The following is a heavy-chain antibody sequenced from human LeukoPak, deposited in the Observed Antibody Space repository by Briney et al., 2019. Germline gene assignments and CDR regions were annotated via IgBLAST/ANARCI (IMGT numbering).Heavy chain of an antibody. D-gene: IGHD3-10*01. V-gene: IGHV3-53*01. Sequence: PGGSLRLSCAASGFTVSSNYMSWVRQGPGKGLEWVSVIYSGGSTYYADSVKGRFTISRDNSKSTLYIQMNSLRAEDTAVYYCARAKPKNMVRGLIMRRESRYYFDYWGQGTLVTVSS. J-gene: IGHJ4*02. CDR3: ARAKPKNMVRGLIMRRESRYYFDY. CDR2: IYSGGST. CDR1: GFTVSSNY.